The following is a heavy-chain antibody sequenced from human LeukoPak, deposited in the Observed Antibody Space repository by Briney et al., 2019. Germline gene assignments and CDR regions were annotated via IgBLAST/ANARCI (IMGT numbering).Heavy chain of an antibody. Sequence: TGGSLRLSCAASGFMFSTYGMHWVRQALGKGLEWVAVIWNDGSNKYHADSVKGRFTISRDNSKNTLYLQMNSLRAEDTAVYYCAGPVRGIIDYGMDVWGKGTTVTVSS. CDR2: IWNDGSNK. D-gene: IGHD3-10*02. CDR3: AGPVRGIIDYGMDV. CDR1: GFMFSTYG. J-gene: IGHJ6*04. V-gene: IGHV3-33*01.